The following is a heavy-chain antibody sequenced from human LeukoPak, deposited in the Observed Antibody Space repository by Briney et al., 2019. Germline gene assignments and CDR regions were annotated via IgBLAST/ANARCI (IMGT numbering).Heavy chain of an antibody. CDR1: GGSISSYY. D-gene: IGHD3-3*01. J-gene: IGHJ5*02. CDR3: ARANYDFWSGYYLNWFDP. Sequence: SETLSLTCTVSGGSISSYYWSWIRQPPGKGLEWIGYIYTSGSTNYNPSLKSRVTISVDTSKNQFSLKLSSVTAADTAGYYCARANYDFWSGYYLNWFDPWGQGTLVTVSS. V-gene: IGHV4-4*09. CDR2: IYTSGST.